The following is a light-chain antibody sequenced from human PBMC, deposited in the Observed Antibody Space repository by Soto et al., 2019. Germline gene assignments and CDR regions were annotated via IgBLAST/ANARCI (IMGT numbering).Light chain of an antibody. J-gene: IGLJ1*01. CDR1: SSDVGVYDY. CDR2: EGT. CDR3: SSYAGSNNFV. V-gene: IGLV2-8*01. Sequence: HSVLTQPPSVSGAPGQRVTISCTGNSSDVGVYDYVSWYQQHPGKDPKLMIYEGTNRPSGVPDRFSGSKSGNTASLTVSGLQAEDEADYYCSSYAGSNNFVFGTGTKVTV.